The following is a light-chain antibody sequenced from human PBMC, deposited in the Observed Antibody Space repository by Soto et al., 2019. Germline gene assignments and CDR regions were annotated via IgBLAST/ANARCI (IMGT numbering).Light chain of an antibody. CDR3: CSYAGSNSWV. J-gene: IGLJ3*02. CDR1: SSDVGSYNL. CDR2: EGS. Sequence: QSALTQPASVSGSPGQSFAISCTGTSSDVGSYNLVSWYQHHPGKAPKLMIYEGSKRPSGVSDRFSGSKSGNTASLTISGLQADDEADYYCCSYAGSNSWVFGGGTKLTVL. V-gene: IGLV2-23*01.